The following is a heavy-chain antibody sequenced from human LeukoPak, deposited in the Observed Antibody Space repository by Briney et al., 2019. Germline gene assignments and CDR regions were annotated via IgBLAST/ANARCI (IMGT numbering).Heavy chain of an antibody. D-gene: IGHD3-22*01. Sequence: SETLSLTCTVSGYSISSGYYWGWIRQPPGKGLEWIGSIYHSGSTYYNPSLKSRVTISVDTSKNQFSLKLSSVTAADTAVYYCAREHYQEAGSYYYDSSGYYPLGYWGQGTLVTVSS. CDR1: GYSISSGYY. CDR3: AREHYQEAGSYYYDSSGYYPLGY. CDR2: IYHSGST. V-gene: IGHV4-38-2*02. J-gene: IGHJ4*02.